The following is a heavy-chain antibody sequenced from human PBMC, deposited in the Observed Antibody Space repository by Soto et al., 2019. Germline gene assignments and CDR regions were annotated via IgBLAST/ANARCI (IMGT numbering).Heavy chain of an antibody. J-gene: IGHJ6*02. Sequence: GGSLRLSCAASGFTFSRYTMNWVRQAPGKGLEWVSSISSTTEDIFYADSVKGRFTVSRDDARNSLFLQWSSLKASDTAMYYCARHKPLSIAAHYYYYGMDVWGQGTTVTVSS. V-gene: IGHV3-21*04. CDR1: GFTFSRYT. CDR2: ISSTTEDI. CDR3: ARHKPLSIAAHYYYYGMDV. D-gene: IGHD6-6*01.